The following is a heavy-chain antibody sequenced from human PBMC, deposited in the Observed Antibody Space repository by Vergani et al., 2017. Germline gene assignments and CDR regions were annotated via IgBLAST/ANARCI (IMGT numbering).Heavy chain of an antibody. D-gene: IGHD2-15*01. CDR2: ISHSGGT. CDR3: ARDPNSYCSGGSCFSVWGGFDI. Sequence: QVQLQESGPGLVKPPGTLSLPCAVSGDPFRSNKWWTWVRQSPGRTLEWLVEISHSGGTNYNPSLKGRVTLSLETSKIQFSLRLSSVTAADPAVYYCARDPNSYCSGGSCFSVWGGFDIWGRGTTVTVSS. CDR1: GDPFRSNKW. V-gene: IGHV4-4*03. J-gene: IGHJ3*02.